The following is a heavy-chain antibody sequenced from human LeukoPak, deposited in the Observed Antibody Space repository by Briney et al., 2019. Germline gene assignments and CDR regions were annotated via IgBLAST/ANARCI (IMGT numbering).Heavy chain of an antibody. CDR2: IWSDGSNK. CDR1: GFTFTTYS. CDR3: ARGGLPAFAYDY. Sequence: HPGRSLRLSCAASGFTFTTYSMHWVRQAPGKGLEWVAVIWSDGSNKYYADSVKGRFTISRDNSKNTLYLQMNSLRAEDTAVYYCARGGLPAFAYDYWGQGTLVTVSS. V-gene: IGHV3-33*01. D-gene: IGHD3-10*01. J-gene: IGHJ4*02.